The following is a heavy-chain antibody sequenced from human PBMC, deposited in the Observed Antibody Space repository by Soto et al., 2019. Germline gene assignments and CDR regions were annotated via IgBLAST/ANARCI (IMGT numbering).Heavy chain of an antibody. J-gene: IGHJ5*02. D-gene: IGHD6-13*01. Sequence: ASVKVSCKASGYTFTGYYMHWVRQAPGQGLEWMGWINPNSGGTNYAQKFQGRVTMTRDTSISTAYMELSRLRSDDTAAYYCAIAAALAGVPSWFDPWGQGTLVTVSS. CDR2: INPNSGGT. CDR3: AIAAALAGVPSWFDP. V-gene: IGHV1-2*02. CDR1: GYTFTGYY.